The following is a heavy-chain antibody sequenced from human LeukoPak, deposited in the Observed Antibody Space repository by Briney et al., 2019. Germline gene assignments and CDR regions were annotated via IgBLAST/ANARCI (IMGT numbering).Heavy chain of an antibody. J-gene: IGHJ4*02. CDR2: IYSGGST. D-gene: IGHD4-17*01. Sequence: GGSLRLSCAASGFTFSSNYMSWVRQAPGKGLEWVSVIYSGGSTYYADSVKGRFTISRDNSKNTLYLQMNSLRAEDTAVYYCARETTVTGIDYWGQGTLVTVSS. V-gene: IGHV3-53*01. CDR3: ARETTVTGIDY. CDR1: GFTFSSNY.